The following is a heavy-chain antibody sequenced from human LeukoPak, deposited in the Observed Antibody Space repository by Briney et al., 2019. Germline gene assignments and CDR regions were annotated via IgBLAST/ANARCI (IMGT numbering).Heavy chain of an antibody. CDR3: ARDAIAAAGKALDY. V-gene: IGHV3-7*01. D-gene: IGHD6-13*01. J-gene: IGHJ4*02. CDR1: GFTFSSYW. CDR2: IKQDGSEK. Sequence: GGSLRLSCAASGFTFSSYWMSWVRQAPGKGLEWVANIKQDGSEKYYVDSVKGRFTISRDNAKNSLYLQMNSLRAEDTAVYYCARDAIAAAGKALDYWGQGTLSPSPQ.